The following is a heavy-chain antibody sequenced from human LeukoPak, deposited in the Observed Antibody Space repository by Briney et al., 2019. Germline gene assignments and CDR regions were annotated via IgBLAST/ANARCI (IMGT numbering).Heavy chain of an antibody. CDR2: ISYDGSNK. CDR1: GFTFSSYA. J-gene: IGHJ3*02. CDR3: AKDIAAGTRDAFDI. Sequence: GGSLRLSCAASGFTFSSYAMHWVRQAPGKGLEWVAVISYDGSNKYYADSVKGRFTISRDNSKNTLYLQMNSLRAEDTAVYYCAKDIAAGTRDAFDIWGQGTMVTVSS. V-gene: IGHV3-30*04. D-gene: IGHD6-19*01.